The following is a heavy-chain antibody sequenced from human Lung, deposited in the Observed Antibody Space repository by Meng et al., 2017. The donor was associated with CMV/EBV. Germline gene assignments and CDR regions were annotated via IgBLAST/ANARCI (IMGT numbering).Heavy chain of an antibody. V-gene: IGHV4-59*01. CDR2: IYSNGNT. D-gene: IGHD3-16*01. CDR1: GGYIHNYY. CDR3: ARAGHFFDYGDF. Sequence: QVQLQESGPGLVKPSETLSVTCTVSGGYIHNYYWGWIRQPPGKGLEWIGQIYSNGNTNYNPSLGSRVTISVDTSKSQFSLHLRSVTTEGTAVYFCARAGHFFDYGDFWGPGILVTVSS. J-gene: IGHJ4*02.